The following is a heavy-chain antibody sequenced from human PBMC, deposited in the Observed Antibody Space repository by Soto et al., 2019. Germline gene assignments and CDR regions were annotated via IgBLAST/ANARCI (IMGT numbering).Heavy chain of an antibody. CDR2: ISGSGGST. D-gene: IGHD1-1*01. CDR1: GFTFSNYA. CDR3: AKFGMATTKRSPPYYIDY. Sequence: EVQVLESGGGLVQPGGSLRLSCAASGFTFSNYAMSWVRQAPGKGLEWVSSISGSGGSTYYADSVKGRFTFSRDNSKNTLYLEMNSLRAEDTAVYYCAKFGMATTKRSPPYYIDYWGQGTLVTVSS. J-gene: IGHJ4*02. V-gene: IGHV3-23*01.